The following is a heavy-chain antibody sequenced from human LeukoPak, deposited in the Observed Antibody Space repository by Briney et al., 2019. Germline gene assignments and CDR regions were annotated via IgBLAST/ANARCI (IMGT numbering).Heavy chain of an antibody. CDR1: GYTFTSYG. J-gene: IGHJ4*02. D-gene: IGHD3-3*01. V-gene: IGHV1-18*01. Sequence: ASVKVSCKASGYTFTSYGISWVRQAPGQGLEWMGWISAYNGNTNYAQKLQGRVTMTTDTSTSTAYMELRSLRSDDTAVYYCARVPVDPARFLDRNMYYFDYWGQGTLVTVSS. CDR2: ISAYNGNT. CDR3: ARVPVDPARFLDRNMYYFDY.